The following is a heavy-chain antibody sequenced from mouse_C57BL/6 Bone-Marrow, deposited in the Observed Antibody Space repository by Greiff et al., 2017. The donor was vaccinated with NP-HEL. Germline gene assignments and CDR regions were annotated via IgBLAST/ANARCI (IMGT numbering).Heavy chain of an antibody. J-gene: IGHJ3*01. Sequence: EVQGVESGGDLVKPGGSLKLSCAASGFTFSSYGMSWVRQTPDKRLEWVATISSGGSYPYYPESVKGRLTILRDNAKNTLYLQMSSLKSEDTAMYYCASPYDYDVAWFAYWGQGTLVTVSA. CDR3: ASPYDYDVAWFAY. CDR2: ISSGGSYP. V-gene: IGHV5-6*01. D-gene: IGHD2-4*01. CDR1: GFTFSSYG.